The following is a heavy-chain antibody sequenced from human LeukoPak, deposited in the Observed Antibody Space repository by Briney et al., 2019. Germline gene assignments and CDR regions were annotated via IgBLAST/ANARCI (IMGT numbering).Heavy chain of an antibody. CDR3: ARDYSNYGGWFDP. J-gene: IGHJ5*02. Sequence: GASVKVSCKASGYTFTSYDINWVRQATGQGLEWMGWMNPNSGNTGYAQKFQGRVTMARNTSISTANMELSSQRSEDTAVYYCARDYSNYGGWFDPWGQGTLGTVSS. CDR2: MNPNSGNT. V-gene: IGHV1-8*01. D-gene: IGHD4-11*01. CDR1: GYTFTSYD.